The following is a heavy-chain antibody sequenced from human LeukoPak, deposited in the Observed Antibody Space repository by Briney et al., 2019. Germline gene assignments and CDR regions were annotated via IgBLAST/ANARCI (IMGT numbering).Heavy chain of an antibody. CDR1: GFTLSDYH. J-gene: IGHJ4*02. V-gene: IGHV3-11*01. CDR2: SSSSGTTI. Sequence: GGSLRLSCAASGFTLSDYHMSWIRQAPGKGLEWVSYSSSSGTTIYYADSVKGRFAISRDNAKNSLYLQMNSLRAEDTAVYYCARRRDFIDYWGQGTLVTVSS. D-gene: IGHD3/OR15-3a*01. CDR3: ARRRDFIDY.